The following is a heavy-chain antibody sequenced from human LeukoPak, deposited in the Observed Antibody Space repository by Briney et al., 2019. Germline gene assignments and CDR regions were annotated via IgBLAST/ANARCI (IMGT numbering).Heavy chain of an antibody. CDR2: IYYSGST. D-gene: IGHD3-10*01. Sequence: SETLSLTCTVSGGSISSSSYYWGWIRQPPGKGLEWIGNIYYSGSTYYNPSLKSRVTISVDTSKNQFSLKLSSVTAADTAVYYCANYYYGSGSYFIPNYPRKDYWGQGTLVTVSS. CDR3: ANYYYGSGSYFIPNYPRKDY. J-gene: IGHJ4*02. CDR1: GGSISSSSYY. V-gene: IGHV4-39*07.